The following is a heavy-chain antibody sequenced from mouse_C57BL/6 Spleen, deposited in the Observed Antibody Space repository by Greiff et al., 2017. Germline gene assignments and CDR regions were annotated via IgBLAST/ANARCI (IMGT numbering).Heavy chain of an antibody. J-gene: IGHJ2*01. CDR3: ASILRSYYFDY. D-gene: IGHD1-1*01. CDR1: GYTFTSYW. V-gene: IGHV1-74*01. CDR2: IHPSDSNT. Sequence: QVQLQQPGAELVKPGASVKVSCKASGYTFTSYWMHWVKQRPGQGLEWIGRIHPSDSNTNYNQKFKGKATLTVDKSSSTAYMQLSSLTSEDSAVYYCASILRSYYFDYWGQGTTLTVSS.